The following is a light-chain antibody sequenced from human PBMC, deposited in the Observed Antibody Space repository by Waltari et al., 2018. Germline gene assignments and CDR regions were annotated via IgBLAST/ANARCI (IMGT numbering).Light chain of an antibody. CDR1: GSDVGGYDY. Sequence: QSALTQPASVSGSPGQAIIISCTGTGSDVGGYDYVSWYQQYPGKAPRLIIYDVYIRPSGVSNRCSGSKSDNTASLTISGLQAEDESVYYCSSYTSSGVVFGGGTKLTVL. CDR3: SSYTSSGVV. V-gene: IGLV2-14*01. CDR2: DVY. J-gene: IGLJ2*01.